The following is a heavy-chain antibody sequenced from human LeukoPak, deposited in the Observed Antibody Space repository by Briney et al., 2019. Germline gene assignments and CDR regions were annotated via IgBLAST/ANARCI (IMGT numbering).Heavy chain of an antibody. CDR2: IYYSGST. D-gene: IGHD5-24*01. CDR3: ARNVEMATTPQPPDY. Sequence: SETLSLTCTVSGGSTSSYYWSWIRQPPGKGLEWIGYIYYSGSTNYNPSLKSRVTISVDTSKNQFSLKLSSVTAADTAVYYCARNVEMATTPQPPDYWGQGTLVTVSS. CDR1: GGSTSSYY. J-gene: IGHJ4*02. V-gene: IGHV4-59*01.